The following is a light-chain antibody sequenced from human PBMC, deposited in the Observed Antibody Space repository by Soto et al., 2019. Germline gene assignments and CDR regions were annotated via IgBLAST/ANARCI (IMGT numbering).Light chain of an antibody. J-gene: IGLJ2*01. CDR3: QTWGTGTLV. V-gene: IGLV4-69*01. CDR2: LHSDGGH. Sequence: QSVLTQSPSASASLGASVKLTCTLSSGHSSYAIAWHQQQPEKGPRYLMKLHSDGGHTKGDGIPDRFSGSSSGTEHYLTISSLQSEDEADYYCQTWGTGTLVFGGGTKLTVL. CDR1: SGHSSYA.